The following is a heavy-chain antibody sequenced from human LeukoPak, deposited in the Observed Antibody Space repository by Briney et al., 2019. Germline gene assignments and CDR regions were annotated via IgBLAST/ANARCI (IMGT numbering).Heavy chain of an antibody. CDR2: IYYSGST. CDR3: ASSRVPTGTTNWFDP. V-gene: IGHV4-31*03. CDR1: GGSISSGGYY. D-gene: IGHD1-7*01. J-gene: IGHJ5*02. Sequence: PSETLSLTCTVCGGSISSGGYYWSWIRQHPGKGLEWIGYIYYSGSTYYNPSLKSRVTISVDTSKNQFSLKLSSVTAADTAVYYCASSRVPTGTTNWFDPWGQGTLVTVSS.